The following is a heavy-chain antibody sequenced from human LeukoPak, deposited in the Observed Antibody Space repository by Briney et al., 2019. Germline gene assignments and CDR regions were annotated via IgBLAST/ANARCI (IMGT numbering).Heavy chain of an antibody. CDR2: ISYDGGKQ. D-gene: IGHD3-3*01. Sequence: GGSLRLSCAASGFTFNSYDMHWVRQAPGKGLEWVAVISYDGGKQYYADSVKGRFTISRDNSKSTPYLQMNSLRAEDTAVYYCARAAGKENGYDFWFEHWGQGTLVTVSS. CDR3: ARAAGKENGYDFWFEH. J-gene: IGHJ5*02. V-gene: IGHV3-30*04. CDR1: GFTFNSYD.